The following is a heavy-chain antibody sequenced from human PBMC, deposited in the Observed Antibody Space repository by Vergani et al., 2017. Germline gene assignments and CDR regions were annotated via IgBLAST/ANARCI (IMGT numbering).Heavy chain of an antibody. D-gene: IGHD3-10*01. CDR1: GYTFTNYY. Sequence: QVLLVQSGAEVKKPGASVRVSCKTSGYTFTNYYIHWVRQAPGQGLEWMGWINPNSVGTNYAQKFQGRVTMTRDTSISTAYMELSRLRSDDTAVYYCARVRLTMVRGVLLRAAPYNWFDPWGQGTLVTVSS. J-gene: IGHJ5*02. CDR2: INPNSVGT. CDR3: ARVRLTMVRGVLLRAAPYNWFDP. V-gene: IGHV1-2*02.